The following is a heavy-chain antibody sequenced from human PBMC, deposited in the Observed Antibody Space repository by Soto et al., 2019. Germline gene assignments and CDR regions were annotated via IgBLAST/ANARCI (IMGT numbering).Heavy chain of an antibody. J-gene: IGHJ4*02. CDR2: IKSNADGGRT. D-gene: IGHD3-22*01. CDR1: GFTFSNAW. V-gene: IGHV3-15*07. CDR3: AKDRPYYYDSSGTYDY. Sequence: SLRLSCAASGFTFSNAWMNWVRQAPGKGLEWVGRIKSNADGGRTDYAAPVKGRFTISRDNSKNTLYLQMNSLRAEDTAVYYCAKDRPYYYDSSGTYDYWGQGTLVTVSS.